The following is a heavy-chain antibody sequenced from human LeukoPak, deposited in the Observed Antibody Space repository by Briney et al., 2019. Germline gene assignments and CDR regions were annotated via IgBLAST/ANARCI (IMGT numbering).Heavy chain of an antibody. J-gene: IGHJ4*02. D-gene: IGHD3-10*01. V-gene: IGHV3-23*01. CDR2: INVGGSST. Sequence: PGGSLRLSCAASGFTFSSYAMSWVRQAPGKGLEWVSGINVGGSSTYYADSVKGRFTISRDNSRNTLHLQMNSLRAEDTALYYCATSYYYNAGRPFYFDFWGQGALVTVSS. CDR1: GFTFSSYA. CDR3: ATSYYYNAGRPFYFDF.